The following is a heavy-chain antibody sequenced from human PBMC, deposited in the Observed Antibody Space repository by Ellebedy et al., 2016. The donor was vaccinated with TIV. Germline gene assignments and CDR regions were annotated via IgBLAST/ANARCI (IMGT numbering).Heavy chain of an antibody. CDR1: GYTFTAYH. J-gene: IGHJ6*02. D-gene: IGHD2/OR15-2a*01. V-gene: IGHV1-2*02. CDR3: ARLIEHSIHGMDV. Sequence: ASVKVSCKASGYTFTAYHIHWVRQAPGQGLESMGWFNPNSGDIKYAQKCQGRVTMTRDTSISTVYMELSNLTPGDTAMYYCARLIEHSIHGMDVWGQGTTVTVSS. CDR2: FNPNSGDI.